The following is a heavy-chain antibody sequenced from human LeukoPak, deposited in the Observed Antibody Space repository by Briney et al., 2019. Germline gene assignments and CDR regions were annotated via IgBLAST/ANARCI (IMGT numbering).Heavy chain of an antibody. CDR3: ARDPPLGSCSTISCPHLDY. CDR1: GFTFSRYS. J-gene: IGHJ4*02. CDR2: ISSSSSFI. D-gene: IGHD2-2*01. V-gene: IGHV3-21*01. Sequence: GGSLRLSCAASGFTFSRYSMNWVRQAPGEGLEWVSSISSSSSFIYYADSVKGRFTISRDNAKNSLYLQMNSLRAEDTAVYYCARDPPLGSCSTISCPHLDYWGQGTLVTVSS.